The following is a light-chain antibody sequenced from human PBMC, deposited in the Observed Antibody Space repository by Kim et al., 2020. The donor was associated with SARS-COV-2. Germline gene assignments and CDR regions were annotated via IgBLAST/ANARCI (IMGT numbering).Light chain of an antibody. CDR1: SAGIASGY. CDR3: QSYDNTIWV. J-gene: IGLJ3*02. CDR2: DDD. V-gene: IGLV6-57*03. Sequence: GKTVTISCPRSSAGIASGYVQWYQQRPGSAPATVIYDDDQRPSGVPDRFSGSIDSSSNSASLTISGLKTEDEADYYCQSYDNTIWVFGGGTQLTVL.